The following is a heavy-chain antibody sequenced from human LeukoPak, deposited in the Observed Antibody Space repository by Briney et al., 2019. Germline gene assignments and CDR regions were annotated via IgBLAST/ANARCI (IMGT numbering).Heavy chain of an antibody. CDR3: ATEFYSNGYNF. CDR2: IKSRTDGGST. J-gene: IGHJ4*02. CDR1: GFTFSSAW. Sequence: GGSLRLSRAASGFTFSSAWMTWVRQPPGKGLEWVGHIKSRTDGGSTDYSAPVKGRFTVSRDDSKNTVYLQMNSLKTEDSAVYYCATEFYSNGYNFWGQGTPVTVSS. D-gene: IGHD5-24*01. V-gene: IGHV3-15*01.